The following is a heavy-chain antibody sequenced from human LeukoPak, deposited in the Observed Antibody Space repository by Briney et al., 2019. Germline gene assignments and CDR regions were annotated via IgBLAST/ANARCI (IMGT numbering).Heavy chain of an antibody. CDR1: GFTFSSYG. D-gene: IGHD6-19*01. V-gene: IGHV3-48*01. Sequence: PGGSLRLSCAASGFTFSSYGMNWVRQAPGKGLECVAYISSSSSTIYYADSVKGRFTISRDNAKNSLYLQMNSLRAEDTAVYYCASRIAVAGTLEYWGQGTLVTVSS. CDR3: ASRIAVAGTLEY. J-gene: IGHJ4*02. CDR2: ISSSSSTI.